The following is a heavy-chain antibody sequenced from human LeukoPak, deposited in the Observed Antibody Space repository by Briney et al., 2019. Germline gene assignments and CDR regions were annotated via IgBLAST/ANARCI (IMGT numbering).Heavy chain of an antibody. V-gene: IGHV3-23*01. J-gene: IGHJ4*02. CDR3: AKDSSGHDY. D-gene: IGHD3-22*01. CDR1: GFTFSSFA. Sequence: GGSLRLSCAASGFTFSSFAMSWVRQAPGKGLDWVSAISGSGTSTYYADSVKGRFTISRDNAKNSLYLQMNSLRAEDTAVYYCAKDSSGHDYWGQGTLVTVSS. CDR2: ISGSGTST.